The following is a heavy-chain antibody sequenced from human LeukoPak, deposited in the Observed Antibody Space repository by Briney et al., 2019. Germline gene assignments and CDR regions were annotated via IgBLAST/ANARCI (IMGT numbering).Heavy chain of an antibody. CDR3: ARRSSGSPPYYFGY. Sequence: GGSLRLSCAASGFTFSSYAMSWVRQAPGEGLEWVSTISGSADNTNYAEAVKGRFTISRDNSKNTMYLQMNSLRAEDTAVYYCARRSSGSPPYYFGYWGQGTLVTVSS. J-gene: IGHJ4*02. CDR1: GFTFSSYA. D-gene: IGHD1-26*01. CDR2: ISGSADNT. V-gene: IGHV3-23*01.